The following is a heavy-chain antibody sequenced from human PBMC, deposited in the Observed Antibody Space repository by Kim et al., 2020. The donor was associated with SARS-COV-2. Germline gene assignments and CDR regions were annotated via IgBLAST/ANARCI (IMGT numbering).Heavy chain of an antibody. V-gene: IGHV3-33*01. J-gene: IGHJ4*02. CDR1: GFTFSSYG. Sequence: GGSLRLSCAASGFTFSSYGMHWVRQAPGKGLEWVAVIWYDGSNKYYADSVKGRFTISRDNSKNTLYLQMNSLRAEDTAVYYCAREGGVLGPLYYFDYWGQGTLVTVSS. D-gene: IGHD3-16*01. CDR2: IWYDGSNK. CDR3: AREGGVLGPLYYFDY.